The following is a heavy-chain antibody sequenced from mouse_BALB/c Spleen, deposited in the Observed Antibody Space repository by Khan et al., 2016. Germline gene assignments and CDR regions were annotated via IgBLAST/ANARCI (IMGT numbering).Heavy chain of an antibody. J-gene: IGHJ2*01. D-gene: IGHD3-1*01. Sequence: EVKLEESGGGLVQPGGSLRLSCATSGFTFTDYYMNWVRQPPGKALEWLGFIRNKANGFTTEYSASVRGRFTISRDTFQSILYLQMNTLRAEDSGTYYCARDKGGLLFDYWGQGTTLTVSS. CDR3: ARDKGGLLFDY. V-gene: IGHV7-3*02. CDR2: IRNKANGFTT. CDR1: GFTFTDYY.